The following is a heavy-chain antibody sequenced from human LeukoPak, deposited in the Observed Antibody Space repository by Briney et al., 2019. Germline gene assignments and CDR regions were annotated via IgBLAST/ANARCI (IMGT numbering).Heavy chain of an antibody. V-gene: IGHV1-8*03. J-gene: IGHJ6*03. CDR1: GYTFTSYD. CDR2: MNPNTGNT. D-gene: IGHD1-26*01. Sequence: ASVKVSCKASGYTFTSYDINWVRQASGQGLEWMGWMNPNTGNTGYAQKFQGRVTITRNTSISTVYMELSSLRSEDTGVYYCARGVGATISYYHYYIDVWGKGTTVTVSS. CDR3: ARGVGATISYYHYYIDV.